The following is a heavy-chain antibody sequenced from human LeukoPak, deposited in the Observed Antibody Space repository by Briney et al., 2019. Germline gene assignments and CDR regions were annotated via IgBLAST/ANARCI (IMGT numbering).Heavy chain of an antibody. V-gene: IGHV4-59*02. Sequence: ASETLSLTCIVSGDSVSGYFWNWIRQPPGKGLEWIGYTHHSGNTLYNPSLKSRVTTSVDTSKNQFSLSLSSVTAADTAVYYCMGVYYDSSGYFGSIRRHAFDIWGQGTMVTVSS. D-gene: IGHD3-22*01. J-gene: IGHJ3*02. CDR3: MGVYYDSSGYFGSIRRHAFDI. CDR1: GDSVSGYF. CDR2: THHSGNT.